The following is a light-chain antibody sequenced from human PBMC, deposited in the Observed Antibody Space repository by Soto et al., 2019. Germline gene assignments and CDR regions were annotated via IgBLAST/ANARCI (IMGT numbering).Light chain of an antibody. V-gene: IGKV1-39*01. CDR3: QQSYSTPVT. J-gene: IGKJ2*01. Sequence: DIQMTQSPSSLSASVGDRVTITCRASQSISSYLNWYQQKPGKAPNLLIFAASSLQSGVPSRFNGSGSGTDVTLTISSLQPGDSATYYCQQSYSTPVTFGQGTKLEIK. CDR1: QSISSY. CDR2: AAS.